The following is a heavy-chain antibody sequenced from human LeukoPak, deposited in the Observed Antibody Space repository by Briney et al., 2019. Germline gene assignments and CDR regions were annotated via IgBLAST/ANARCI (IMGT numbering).Heavy chain of an antibody. CDR1: GYTFTGYY. CDR2: INPNSGGT. V-gene: IGHV1-2*04. Sequence: GASVTVSCKASGYTFTGYYMHWVRQAPGQGLEWMGWINPNSGGTSYAQKFQGWVTMTRDTSISTAYMELSRLRSDDTAVYYCAVGGLLWFGEFHQPSFDYWGQGTLVTVSS. J-gene: IGHJ4*02. D-gene: IGHD3-10*01. CDR3: AVGGLLWFGEFHQPSFDY.